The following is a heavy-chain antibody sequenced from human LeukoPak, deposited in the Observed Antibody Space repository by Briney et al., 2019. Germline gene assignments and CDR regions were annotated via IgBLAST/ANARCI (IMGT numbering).Heavy chain of an antibody. CDR1: GFTFSSYA. V-gene: IGHV3-23*01. D-gene: IGHD3-22*01. Sequence: GGSLRLPCAASGFTFSSYAMSWVRQAPGKGLEWVSAISGSGGSTYYADSVKGRFTISRDNSKNTLYLQMNSLRAEDTAVYYCAKDPFYYDSSGYYWGNYFDYWGQGTLVTVSS. J-gene: IGHJ4*02. CDR2: ISGSGGST. CDR3: AKDPFYYDSSGYYWGNYFDY.